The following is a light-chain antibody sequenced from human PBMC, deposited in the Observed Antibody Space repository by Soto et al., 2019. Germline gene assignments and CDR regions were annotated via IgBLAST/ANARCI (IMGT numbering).Light chain of an antibody. CDR3: QQFHSCPIT. CDR2: DDS. J-gene: IGKJ5*01. CDR1: QSINRW. Sequence: DIPMTQSPSTLSASAGDRVTITCRASQSINRWLAWYQQKPGKAPKLLINDDSRLESGVPSRFSGSGSGSEFTLTISSLQPDDFAPYDGQQFHSCPITFGQGTRLDVK. V-gene: IGKV1-5*01.